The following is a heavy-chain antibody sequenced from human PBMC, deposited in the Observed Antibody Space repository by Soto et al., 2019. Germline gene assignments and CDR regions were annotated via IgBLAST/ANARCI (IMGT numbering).Heavy chain of an antibody. J-gene: IGHJ5*02. D-gene: IGHD1-20*01. CDR1: GFTFSSYA. CDR3: AKVGIDRNNWFDP. CDR2: ISGSGGST. V-gene: IGHV3-23*01. Sequence: GALRLSCAASGFTFSSYAISWVRQAPGKGLEWVSAISGSGGSTYYADSVKGRFTISRDNSKNTLYLQMNSLRAEDTAVYYCAKVGIDRNNWFDPWGQGTLVTVSS.